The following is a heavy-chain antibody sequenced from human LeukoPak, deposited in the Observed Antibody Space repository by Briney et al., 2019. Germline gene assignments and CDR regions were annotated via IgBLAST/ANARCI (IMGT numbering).Heavy chain of an antibody. J-gene: IGHJ5*01. CDR2: IYHSGST. Sequence: PSQTLSLTCAVSGGSISSGGYSWRWVRQPPGKGLEWIGYIYHSGSTYYNPSLKSRVTISVDRSKNQFSLKLSSVTAADTAVYYCARGGRYCSGGSCYHWFDSWGQGTLVTVSS. CDR3: ARGGRYCSGGSCYHWFDS. D-gene: IGHD2-15*01. CDR1: GGSISSGGYS. V-gene: IGHV4-30-2*01.